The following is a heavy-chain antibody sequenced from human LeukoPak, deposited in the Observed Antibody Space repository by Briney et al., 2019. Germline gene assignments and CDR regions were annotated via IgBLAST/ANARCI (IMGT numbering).Heavy chain of an antibody. V-gene: IGHV3-30-3*01. CDR1: GFTFSSYA. Sequence: GGSLRLSCAASGFTFSSYAMHWVRQAPGKGLEWVAVISYDGSNKYYADSVKGRFTISRDNSKNTLYLQMNSLRAEDTAVYYCARVIAAAAPMDVWGQGTTVTVSS. CDR2: ISYDGSNK. CDR3: ARVIAAAAPMDV. J-gene: IGHJ6*02. D-gene: IGHD6-13*01.